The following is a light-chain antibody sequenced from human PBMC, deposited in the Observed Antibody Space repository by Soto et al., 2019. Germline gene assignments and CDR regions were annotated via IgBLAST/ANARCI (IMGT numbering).Light chain of an antibody. CDR1: SSDVGGYNY. CDR3: SSYKSSSTPR. J-gene: IGLJ2*01. Sequence: QSSLTQPASVSGSPGQSITISCTGTSSDVGGYNYVSWYQQHPGKAPKLMIYEVSNRPSGVSNRFSGSKSGNTASLTISRLQAGDQADYSCSSYKSSSTPRFGGGTKVTV. CDR2: EVS. V-gene: IGLV2-14*01.